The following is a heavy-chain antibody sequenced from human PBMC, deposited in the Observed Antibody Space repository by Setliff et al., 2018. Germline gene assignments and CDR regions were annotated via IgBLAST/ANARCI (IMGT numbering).Heavy chain of an antibody. D-gene: IGHD2-15*01. J-gene: IGHJ4*01. Sequence: SETLSLTCTVSGGPISSSNYYWGWIRQPPGKGLEWIGSISDSGTPYYNASVESRVTISIDTSRNQFSLELRSVTVADTATYYCVRPGGTTVVARHFDYWGSGILVTVSS. CDR3: VRPGGTTVVARHFDY. CDR1: GGPISSSNYY. V-gene: IGHV4-39*01. CDR2: ISDSGTP.